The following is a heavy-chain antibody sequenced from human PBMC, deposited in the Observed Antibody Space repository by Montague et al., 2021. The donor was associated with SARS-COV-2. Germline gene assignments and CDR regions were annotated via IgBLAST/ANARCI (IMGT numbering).Heavy chain of an antibody. CDR3: ARDGCSGGRCYSSWFDP. CDR1: GFTFSSYE. Sequence: SLRLSCAASGFTFSSYEMNRVRQAPGKGLEWVSYISSSGSTIYYADSVKGRFTISRDNAKNSLYLQMNSLRAEDTAVYYCARDGCSGGRCYSSWFDPWGQGTLVTVSS. D-gene: IGHD2-15*01. CDR2: ISSSGSTI. V-gene: IGHV3-48*03. J-gene: IGHJ5*02.